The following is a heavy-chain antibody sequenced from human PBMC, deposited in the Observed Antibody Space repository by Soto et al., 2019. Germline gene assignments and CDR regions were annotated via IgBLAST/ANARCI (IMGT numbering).Heavy chain of an antibody. CDR3: ARRRPTGYYNY. D-gene: IGHD3-9*01. Sequence: QVQLVESGGDLVKPGGYLRLSCAASGFPFSDYYMSWIRQAPGKGLEWVSSIGGSSSYTNNADSVKGRFTISRDNAKNSLYLQMNSLRAEDTAVYYCARRRPTGYYNYWGQGTLVTVSA. J-gene: IGHJ4*02. V-gene: IGHV3-11*05. CDR2: IGGSSSYT. CDR1: GFPFSDYY.